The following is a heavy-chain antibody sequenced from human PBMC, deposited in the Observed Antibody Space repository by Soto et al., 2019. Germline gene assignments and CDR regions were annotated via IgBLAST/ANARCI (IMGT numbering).Heavy chain of an antibody. CDR3: AREIDGYYGMDV. J-gene: IGHJ6*02. CDR2: IIPMFGTA. V-gene: IGHV1-69*12. Sequence: QVQLVQSGAEVKKPGSSVKVSCKASGGTFSTDSISWVRQAPGQGLEWMGGIIPMFGTANKAQKFQGRVTITADEYTSTAYMELRSLRSEETAVYLCAREIDGYYGMDVWGPGAMVTVAS. CDR1: GGTFSTDS.